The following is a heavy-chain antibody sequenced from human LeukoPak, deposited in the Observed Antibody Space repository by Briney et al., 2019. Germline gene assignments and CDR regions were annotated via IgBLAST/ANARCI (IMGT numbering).Heavy chain of an antibody. CDR3: ARGTTTVTTMGWFDP. CDR1: GGSISSGGYY. J-gene: IGHJ5*02. V-gene: IGHV4-31*03. D-gene: IGHD4-17*01. Sequence: SETLSLTCTVSGGSISSGGYYWSWIRQHPGKGLEWIGYIYYSGSTYYNPSLKSRVTISVDTSKNQFSLKLSFVTAADTAVYYCARGTTTVTTMGWFDPWGQGTLVTVSS. CDR2: IYYSGST.